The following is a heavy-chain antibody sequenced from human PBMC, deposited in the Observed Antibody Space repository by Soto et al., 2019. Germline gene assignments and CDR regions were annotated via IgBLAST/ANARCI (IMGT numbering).Heavy chain of an antibody. V-gene: IGHV1-2*02. CDR3: ARDLARGGGSAGFDS. CDR2: INPNSGGT. D-gene: IGHD2-15*01. Sequence: QVQLVQYGAEVKKPGASMNVSCKASGYTFTGYYIHWVRQAPGQGFEWMGWINPNSGGTKYPQTFHGTVTMTRDTSSRTVYMSLTGLKSDDTAVYFCARDLARGGGSAGFDSWGQGTLV. CDR1: GYTFTGYY. J-gene: IGHJ4*02.